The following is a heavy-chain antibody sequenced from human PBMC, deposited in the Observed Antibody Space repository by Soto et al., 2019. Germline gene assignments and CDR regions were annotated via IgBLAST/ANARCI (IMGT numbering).Heavy chain of an antibody. D-gene: IGHD3-10*01. CDR2: IIPIFGTA. CDR1: GGTFSSYA. J-gene: IGHJ6*02. V-gene: IGHV1-69*13. CDR3: AVWFGEYHYGMDV. Sequence: ASVKVSCTASGGTFSSYAISWVRQAPGQGLEWMGGIIPIFGTANYAQKFQGRVTITADESTSTAYMELSSLRSEDTAVYYCAVWFGEYHYGMDVWGQGTTVNVSS.